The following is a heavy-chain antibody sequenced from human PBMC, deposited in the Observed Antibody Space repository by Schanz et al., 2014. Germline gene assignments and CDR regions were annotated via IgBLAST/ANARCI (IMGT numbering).Heavy chain of an antibody. CDR3: ARAKRFGDMDV. V-gene: IGHV1-18*01. Sequence: QVQLVQSGAEVKKPGASVKVSCKASGYTFINYGIGWVRQAPGQGLEWMGWISAYNGHTDYAQKLQGRVTLTTDTSTSTAYMELRNLRSDDTAVYYCARAKRFGDMDVWGQGTTVTVSS. CDR1: GYTFINYG. D-gene: IGHD3-10*01. CDR2: ISAYNGHT. J-gene: IGHJ6*02.